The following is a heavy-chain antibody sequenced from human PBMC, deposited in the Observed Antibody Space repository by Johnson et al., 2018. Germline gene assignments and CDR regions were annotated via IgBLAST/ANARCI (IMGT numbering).Heavy chain of an antibody. CDR3: ARDLYSGYDSAFDI. D-gene: IGHD5-12*01. Sequence: VQLVESGGGLVQPGGSLRLSCAASGFTFSDHYMDWVRQAPGKGLEWVGRTRNKANSYTTEYAASVKGGFTISRDDSKNSLYLQMNSLKTEDTAVYYCARDLYSGYDSAFDIWGQGTMVTVSS. CDR2: TRNKANSYTT. CDR1: GFTFSDHY. V-gene: IGHV3-72*01. J-gene: IGHJ3*02.